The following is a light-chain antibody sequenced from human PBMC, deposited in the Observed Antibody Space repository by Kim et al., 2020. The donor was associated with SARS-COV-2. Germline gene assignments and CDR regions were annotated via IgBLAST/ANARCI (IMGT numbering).Light chain of an antibody. Sequence: EIVLTQSPGTLSLSPGERATLSCRASQSVSSYLAWYQQKPGQAPRLLIYGASSRATGIPDRFSGSGSGTDFTVTISRLEPEDFAVYYCQQYGSSPRTFGQGTELEI. CDR1: QSVSSY. J-gene: IGKJ2*01. CDR3: QQYGSSPRT. V-gene: IGKV3-20*01. CDR2: GAS.